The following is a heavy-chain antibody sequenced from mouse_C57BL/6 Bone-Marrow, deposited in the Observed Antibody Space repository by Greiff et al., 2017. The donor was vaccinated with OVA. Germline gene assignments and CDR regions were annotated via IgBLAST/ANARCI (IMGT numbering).Heavy chain of an antibody. Sequence: VKLVESGPGLVAPSQSLSITCTVSGFSLTSYGVPWVRQPPGKGLEWLVVIWSDGSTTYNSALKSRLSISKDNSKSQVFLKMNSLHTDDTAKYYCARHDRRGAMDYLGQGTSVTVSS. V-gene: IGHV2-6-1*01. CDR3: ARHDRRGAMDY. CDR1: GFSLTSYG. CDR2: IWSDGST. J-gene: IGHJ4*01.